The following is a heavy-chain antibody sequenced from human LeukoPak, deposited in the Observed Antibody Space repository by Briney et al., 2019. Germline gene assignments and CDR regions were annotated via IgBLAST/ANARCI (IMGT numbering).Heavy chain of an antibody. Sequence: PGGSLRLSCVASGFTFSSYTMHWVRQAPGKGLEWVAVISFDGSNTYYADSVRGRFTISRDNSKNTVYLEMNSLGVEDTAVYYCAKTTVGYSSGRFPGWPADYWGQGTLVTVSS. V-gene: IGHV3-30*07. CDR2: ISFDGSNT. J-gene: IGHJ4*02. CDR3: AKTTVGYSSGRFPGWPADY. D-gene: IGHD2-15*01. CDR1: GFTFSSYT.